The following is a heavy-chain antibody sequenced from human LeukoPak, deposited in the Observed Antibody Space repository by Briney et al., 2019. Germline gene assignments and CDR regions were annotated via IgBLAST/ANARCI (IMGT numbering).Heavy chain of an antibody. CDR2: IYYSGST. Sequence: PSETLSLTCTVSGGSISSYYWSWIRQPPGKGLEWIGYIYYSGSTNYNPSLKSRVTISVETSKNQFSLKLSSVTAADTAVYYCARAYCGGDCYRGWFDPWGQGTLVTVSS. CDR1: GGSISSYY. V-gene: IGHV4-59*01. J-gene: IGHJ5*02. D-gene: IGHD2-21*02. CDR3: ARAYCGGDCYRGWFDP.